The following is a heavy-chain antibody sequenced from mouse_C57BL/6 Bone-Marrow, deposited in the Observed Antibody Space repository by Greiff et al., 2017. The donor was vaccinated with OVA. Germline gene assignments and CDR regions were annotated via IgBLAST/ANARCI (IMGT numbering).Heavy chain of an antibody. Sequence: VQRVESGAELARPGASVKLSCKASGYTFTSYGISWVKQRTGQGLEWIGEIYPRSGNTYYNEKFKGKATLTADKSSSTAYMELRSLTSEDSAVYFCARENSAWFAYWGQGTLVTVSA. V-gene: IGHV1-81*01. CDR2: IYPRSGNT. J-gene: IGHJ3*01. CDR3: ARENSAWFAY. CDR1: GYTFTSYG.